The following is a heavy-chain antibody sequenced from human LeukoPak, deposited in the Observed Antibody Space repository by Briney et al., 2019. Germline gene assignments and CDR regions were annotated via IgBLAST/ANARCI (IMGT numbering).Heavy chain of an antibody. J-gene: IGHJ4*02. CDR3: ARDKAVAGTSDY. V-gene: IGHV1-18*04. CDR2: ISAYNGNT. Sequence: ASVKVSCKASGYTFTSYGISWVRQAPGQGLEWTGWISAYNGNTNYAQKLQGRVTMTTDTSTSTAYMELRSLRSDDTAVYYCARDKAVAGTSDYWGQGTLVTVSS. CDR1: GYTFTSYG. D-gene: IGHD6-19*01.